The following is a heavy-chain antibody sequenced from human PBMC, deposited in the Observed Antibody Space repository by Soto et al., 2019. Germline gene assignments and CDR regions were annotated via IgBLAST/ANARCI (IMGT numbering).Heavy chain of an antibody. Sequence: SVKVSCKASGGTFSSYAISWVRQAPGQGLEWMGGIIPIFGTANYAQKFQGRVTITADESTSTAYMELSSLRSEDTAVYYCARVLSPHYYDSSGYFYYFDYWGQGTLVTVSS. CDR3: ARVLSPHYYDSSGYFYYFDY. V-gene: IGHV1-69*13. J-gene: IGHJ4*02. D-gene: IGHD3-22*01. CDR1: GGTFSSYA. CDR2: IIPIFGTA.